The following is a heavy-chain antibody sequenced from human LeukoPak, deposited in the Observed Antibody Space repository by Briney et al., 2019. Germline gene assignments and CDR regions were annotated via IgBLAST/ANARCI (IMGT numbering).Heavy chain of an antibody. Sequence: GGSLRLSCAASGFTFSSYSMNWVRQAPGKGLEWVSAISGSGGSTYYADSVKGRSTISRDNSKNTLYLQMNSLRAEDTAVYYCAKEDYYDSSGPSAFDIWGQGTMVTVSS. CDR3: AKEDYYDSSGPSAFDI. V-gene: IGHV3-23*01. CDR1: GFTFSSYS. J-gene: IGHJ3*02. CDR2: ISGSGGST. D-gene: IGHD3-22*01.